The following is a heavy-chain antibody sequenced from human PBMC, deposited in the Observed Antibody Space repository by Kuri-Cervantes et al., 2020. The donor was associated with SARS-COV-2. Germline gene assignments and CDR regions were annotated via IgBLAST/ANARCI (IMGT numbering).Heavy chain of an antibody. CDR3: ARGENTIWEFDY. Sequence: GSLRLSCAVYGGSFSGYYWSWIRQPPGKGLEWIGEINHSGSTNYNPSLKSRVTISVDTSKNQFSLKLSSVTAADTAVYYCARGENTIWEFDYWGQGTLDTVSS. CDR2: INHSGST. V-gene: IGHV4-34*01. J-gene: IGHJ4*02. D-gene: IGHD2/OR15-2a*01. CDR1: GGSFSGYY.